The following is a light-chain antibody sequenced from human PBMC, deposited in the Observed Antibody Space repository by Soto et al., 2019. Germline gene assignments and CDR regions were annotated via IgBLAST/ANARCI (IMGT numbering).Light chain of an antibody. CDR2: EVS. CDR1: SSDVGRYNH. V-gene: IGLV2-14*01. J-gene: IGLJ1*01. Sequence: QSALTQPASVSGSPGQSITISCTGTSSDVGRYNHVSWYQHHPGKAPKLIISEVSNRPSGVSNRFSGSNSGYTASLTISGLQAEDEADYYCNSHTSGDFRVFGTGTKLTVL. CDR3: NSHTSGDFRV.